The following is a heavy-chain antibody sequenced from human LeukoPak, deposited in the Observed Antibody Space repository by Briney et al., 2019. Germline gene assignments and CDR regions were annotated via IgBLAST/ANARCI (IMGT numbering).Heavy chain of an antibody. V-gene: IGHV1-24*01. CDR3: ATSPYDSSGPNLDY. Sequence: ASVKVSCKVSGYTLTELSMHWVRQAPGKGLEWMGGFDPEDGETIYAQKFQGRVTMTEDTSTDTAYMELSSLRSEDTAVYYCATSPYDSSGPNLDYWGQGTLVTVSS. J-gene: IGHJ4*02. D-gene: IGHD3-22*01. CDR2: FDPEDGET. CDR1: GYTLTELS.